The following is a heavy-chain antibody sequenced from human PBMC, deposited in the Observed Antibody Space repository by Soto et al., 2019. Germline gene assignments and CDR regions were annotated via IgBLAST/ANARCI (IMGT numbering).Heavy chain of an antibody. J-gene: IGHJ6*02. CDR2: VSFDGSNK. V-gene: IGHV3-30-3*01. CDR3: ARLPGPLVAVLDISPLDGREAMSDVDV. Sequence: QMQLVESGGGVVQPGGSLRLSCAASGFTFNYYPMHWVRQAPGKGLEWVAVVSFDGSNKYYADSVKGRFIISKDNSKNTLYLQMNSLRREDTAVYYCARLPGPLVAVLDISPLDGREAMSDVDVWGQGTTVTVSS. D-gene: IGHD6-19*01. CDR1: GFTFNYYP.